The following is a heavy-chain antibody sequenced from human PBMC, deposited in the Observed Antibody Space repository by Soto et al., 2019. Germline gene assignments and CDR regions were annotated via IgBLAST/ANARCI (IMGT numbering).Heavy chain of an antibody. CDR3: AKALEYPPSDGMVV. J-gene: IGHJ6*02. Sequence: GSLRLSCAASGFTFRSFGMHWVRQAPGKGLEWVALISYDGSDEYYADSVKGRFTVSRDNSKNTLYLQMNSVQVEDTAIYYCAKALEYPPSDGMVVWGPGTTV. CDR2: ISYDGSDE. V-gene: IGHV3-30*18. CDR1: GFTFRSFG.